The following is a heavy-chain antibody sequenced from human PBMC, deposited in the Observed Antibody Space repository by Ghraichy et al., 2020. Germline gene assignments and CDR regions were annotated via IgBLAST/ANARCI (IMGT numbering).Heavy chain of an antibody. Sequence: GGSLRLSCAPSGFTFSNYGLHWVRQAPGKGLEWVAFISSDGSKKYYGDSVKGRFTISRDNSKITLYLQMSSLRSEDTAVYYCAKGHYAVLERNNRAGDYITSALDVWGLGTTVIVSS. D-gene: IGHD1-1*01. CDR1: GFTFSNYG. CDR3: AKGHYAVLERNNRAGDYITSALDV. CDR2: ISSDGSKK. V-gene: IGHV3-30*18. J-gene: IGHJ6*02.